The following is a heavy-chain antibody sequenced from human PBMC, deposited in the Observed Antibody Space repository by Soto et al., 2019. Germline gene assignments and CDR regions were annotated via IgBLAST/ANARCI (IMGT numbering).Heavy chain of an antibody. CDR3: AGDGVRNGAYNGWLDP. CDR2: IKQDGREK. J-gene: IGHJ5*02. D-gene: IGHD3-16*01. CDR1: GFIFSSYC. V-gene: IGHV3-7*03. Sequence: PXESLRLSCPASGFIFSSYCMTWVRQAPGKGLEWVANIKQDGREKYYVASVKGRFTISRDNGKNLLFLQMDSLTPDDTAVYYCAGDGVRNGAYNGWLDPWGQGTLVTVSS.